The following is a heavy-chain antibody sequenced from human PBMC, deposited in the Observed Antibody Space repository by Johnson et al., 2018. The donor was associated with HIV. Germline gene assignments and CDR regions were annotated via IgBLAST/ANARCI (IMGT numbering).Heavy chain of an antibody. J-gene: IGHJ3*02. D-gene: IGHD1-26*01. CDR2: IRWNSGTI. CDR3: AKDLINSGIDPQAFDI. V-gene: IGHV3-9*01. Sequence: VQLVESGGGLVQPGRSLRLSCAASGFTFDDYAMHWVRQPPGKGLEWVSGIRWNSGTIGYADSVKGRLTISRDNAKNSLFLQMNSLRAEDTALYYCAKDLINSGIDPQAFDIWGQGTMVSVSS. CDR1: GFTFDDYA.